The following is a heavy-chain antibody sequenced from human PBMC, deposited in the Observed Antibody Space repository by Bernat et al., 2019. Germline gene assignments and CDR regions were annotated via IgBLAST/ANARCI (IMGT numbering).Heavy chain of an antibody. CDR3: ARGYGDYPPDWYFDL. CDR2: IYYSGST. Sequence: QVQLQESGPGLVKPSETLSLTCTVSGGSISSYYWSWIRQPPGKGLEWIGYIYYSGSTNYNPSLKSRVTISVDTSKNQFSLKLSSVTAVDTAVYYCARGYGDYPPDWYFDLWGRGTLVTVSS. D-gene: IGHD4-17*01. J-gene: IGHJ2*01. CDR1: GGSISSYY. V-gene: IGHV4-59*01.